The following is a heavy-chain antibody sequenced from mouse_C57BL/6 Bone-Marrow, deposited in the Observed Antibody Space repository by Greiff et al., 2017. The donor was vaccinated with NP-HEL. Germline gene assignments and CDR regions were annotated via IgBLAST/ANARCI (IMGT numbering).Heavy chain of an antibody. CDR1: GFTFSDYG. V-gene: IGHV5-17*01. D-gene: IGHD1-1*01. CDR2: ISSGSSTI. J-gene: IGHJ1*03. CDR3: ARRGYGSSYWYFDV. Sequence: EVQRVESGGGLVKPGGSLKLSCAASGFTFSDYGMHWVRQAPEKGLEWVAYISSGSSTIYYADTVKGRFTIPRDDAKNTLFLQMTSLRSEDTAVYYCARRGYGSSYWYFDVWGTGTTVTVSS.